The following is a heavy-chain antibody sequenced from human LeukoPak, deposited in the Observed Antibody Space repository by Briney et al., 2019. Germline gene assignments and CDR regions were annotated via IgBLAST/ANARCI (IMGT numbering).Heavy chain of an antibody. D-gene: IGHD4/OR15-4a*01. CDR3: ARAKTMVAPYDY. CDR1: GGSISSYY. V-gene: IGHV4-59*01. J-gene: IGHJ4*02. CDR2: IYYSGST. Sequence: PSETLSLTCTDSGGSISSYYWSWIRQPPGKGLEWIGYIYYSGSTNYNPSLKSRVTISVDTSKNQFSLKLSSVTAADTAVYYCARAKTMVAPYDYWGQGTLVTVSS.